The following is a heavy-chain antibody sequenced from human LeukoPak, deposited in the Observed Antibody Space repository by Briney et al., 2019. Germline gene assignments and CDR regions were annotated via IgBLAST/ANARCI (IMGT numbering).Heavy chain of an antibody. CDR3: AKDRPYDFWSGHSLDY. Sequence: PGGSLRLSCAASGFTFSSYAMSWVRQAPGKGLEWVSAISGSGGSTYYADSVKGRFTISRDNSKNTLYLQMNSLRAEDTAVYYCAKDRPYDFWSGHSLDYWGQGTLVTVSS. J-gene: IGHJ4*02. V-gene: IGHV3-23*01. CDR1: GFTFSSYA. D-gene: IGHD3-3*01. CDR2: ISGSGGST.